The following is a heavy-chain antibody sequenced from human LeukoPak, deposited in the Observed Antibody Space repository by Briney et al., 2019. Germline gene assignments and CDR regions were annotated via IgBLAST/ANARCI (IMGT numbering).Heavy chain of an antibody. Sequence: GASVKVSCKASGGTFSSYAISWVRQAPGQGLEWMGGIIPIFGTANYAQKFQGRVTITADESTSTAYMELSSLRSEDTAVYYCARVSGLWFGETTPYYFDYWGQGTLVTVSS. V-gene: IGHV1-69*13. J-gene: IGHJ4*02. D-gene: IGHD3-10*01. CDR3: ARVSGLWFGETTPYYFDY. CDR1: GGTFSSYA. CDR2: IIPIFGTA.